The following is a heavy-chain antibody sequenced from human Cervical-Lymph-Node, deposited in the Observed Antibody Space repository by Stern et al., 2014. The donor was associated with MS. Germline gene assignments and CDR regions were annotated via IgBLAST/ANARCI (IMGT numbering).Heavy chain of an antibody. CDR2: INTRSNTI. V-gene: IGHV3-48*02. D-gene: IGHD2-8*01. CDR1: GFNFTAYA. CDR3: ARGVFDL. Sequence: VQLVESAGGLLQPGGSLKLSCAASGFNFTAYAMNWARQAPGQGLEWVSYINTRSNTIYPADSLTGRFTISRDTSRKSLHPHSNSVRDYDTAVYYCARGVFDLWGQGTMVAVSS. J-gene: IGHJ3*01.